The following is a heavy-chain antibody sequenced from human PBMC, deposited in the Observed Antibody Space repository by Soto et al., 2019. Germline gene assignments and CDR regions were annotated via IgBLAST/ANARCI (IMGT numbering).Heavy chain of an antibody. Sequence: PGGSLRLSCAASGFTVSTNYMSWVRQAPGKGLEWVSGIYSGDSTSYADSVKGRFTISKDNSKNTLYLQMNSLRAEDTAVYYCERSTSSGYYYYWGQVPLSIDS. CDR3: ERSTSSGYYYY. D-gene: IGHD3-22*01. CDR1: GFTVSTNY. V-gene: IGHV3-53*01. J-gene: IGHJ4*02. CDR2: IYSGDST.